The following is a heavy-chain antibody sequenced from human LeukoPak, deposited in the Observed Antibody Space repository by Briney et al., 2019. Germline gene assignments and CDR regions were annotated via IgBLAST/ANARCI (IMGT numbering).Heavy chain of an antibody. CDR2: ISSSGSYI. J-gene: IGHJ4*02. D-gene: IGHD4-11*01. Sequence: GGSLRLSCAASGFTFSDFAMNWVRQAPGKGLEWVSSISSSGSYIYYADSVKGRFTISRDNVKNSLYLQMNSLRAEDTAAYYCARGVGNYGAYYFDYWGQGTLVTVSS. V-gene: IGHV3-21*01. CDR1: GFTFSDFA. CDR3: ARGVGNYGAYYFDY.